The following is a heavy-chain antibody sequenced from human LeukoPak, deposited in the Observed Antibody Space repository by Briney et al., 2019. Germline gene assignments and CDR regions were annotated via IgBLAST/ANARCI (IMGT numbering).Heavy chain of an antibody. CDR1: GGSIITYY. D-gene: IGHD3-10*01. Sequence: SETLSLTCRVSGGSIITYYLSWIRQPPGKGLEWIGYIYYSGTTNYNPSLKSRVTISVDTSKNQFSLELSSVTAADTAIYYCARSDRYYYGSDYWGQGTLVTVSS. CDR2: IYYSGTT. CDR3: ARSDRYYYGSDY. V-gene: IGHV4-59*08. J-gene: IGHJ4*02.